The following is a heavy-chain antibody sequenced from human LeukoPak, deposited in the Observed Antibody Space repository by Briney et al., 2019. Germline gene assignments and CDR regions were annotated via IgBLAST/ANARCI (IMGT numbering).Heavy chain of an antibody. J-gene: IGHJ4*02. CDR1: GFTFSSNY. CDR2: IYSGGST. Sequence: GGSLRLSCAASGFTFSSNYMSWVRQAPGKGLEWVSVIYSGGSTYYADSVKGRFTISRDNSKNTLYLQMNSLRAEDTAVYYCAREDGSGSSFDYWGQGTLVTVSS. D-gene: IGHD3-10*01. CDR3: AREDGSGSSFDY. V-gene: IGHV3-53*01.